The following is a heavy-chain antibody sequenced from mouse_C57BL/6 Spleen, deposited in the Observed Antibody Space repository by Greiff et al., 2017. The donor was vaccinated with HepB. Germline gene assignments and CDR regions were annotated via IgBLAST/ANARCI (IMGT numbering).Heavy chain of an antibody. J-gene: IGHJ3*01. Sequence: EVQLQQSGAELVRPGASVQLSCTASGFNIKDDYMHWVKQRPEQGLEWIGWIDPENGDTEYASKFQGKATITADTSSNTAYLQLSSLTSEDTAVYYCTTTYYSNPAWFAYWGQGTLVTVSA. CDR1: GFNIKDDY. V-gene: IGHV14-4*01. CDR3: TTTYYSNPAWFAY. D-gene: IGHD2-5*01. CDR2: IDPENGDT.